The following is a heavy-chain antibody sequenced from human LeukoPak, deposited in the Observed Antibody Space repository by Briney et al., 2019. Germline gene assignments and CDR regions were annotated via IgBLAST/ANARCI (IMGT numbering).Heavy chain of an antibody. CDR1: GGPFSGYY. J-gene: IGHJ3*02. V-gene: IGHV4-34*01. CDR2: INHSGST. D-gene: IGHD4-23*01. Sequence: SETLSLTCAVYGGPFSGYYWSWIRQPPGKGLEWIGEINHSGSTNYNPSLRSRVTISEDMSNNQFSLKLSSVTAADTAVYYCARALRLWGGNSGIAFDIWGQGTMVTVSS. CDR3: ARALRLWGGNSGIAFDI.